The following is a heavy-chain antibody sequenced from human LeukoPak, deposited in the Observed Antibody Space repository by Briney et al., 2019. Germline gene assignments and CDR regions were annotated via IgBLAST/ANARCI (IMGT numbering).Heavy chain of an antibody. J-gene: IGHJ4*02. V-gene: IGHV3-33*01. CDR2: IWYDGSNK. CDR3: ARMRDGYMGRYYFDY. Sequence: PGRSLRLSCAASGFTFSSYGMHWVRQAPGKGLEWVAVIWYDGSNKYYADSVKGRFTISRDNSKNTLYLQMNSLRAEDTAVYYCARMRDGYMGRYYFDYWGQGTLVTVSS. D-gene: IGHD5-24*01. CDR1: GFTFSSYG.